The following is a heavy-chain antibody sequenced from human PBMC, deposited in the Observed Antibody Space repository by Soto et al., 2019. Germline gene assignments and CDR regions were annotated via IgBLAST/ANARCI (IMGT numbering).Heavy chain of an antibody. CDR1: GFTVSSNY. V-gene: IGHV3-53*01. CDR3: APHVSCSGGSCQYDAFAI. J-gene: IGHJ3*02. Sequence: GGSLRLSCAASGFTVSSNYMSWVRQAPGKGLEWVSVITADGGTYYADSVKGRFAMSRDTSESTLYLQMNSLGAEDTAAYYCAPHVSCSGGSCQYDAFAIRGQGTMVTVSS. D-gene: IGHD2-15*01. CDR2: ITADGGT.